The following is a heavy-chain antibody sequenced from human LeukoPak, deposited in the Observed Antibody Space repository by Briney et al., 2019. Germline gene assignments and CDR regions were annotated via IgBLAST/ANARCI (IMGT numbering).Heavy chain of an antibody. D-gene: IGHD5-24*01. V-gene: IGHV1-18*01. CDR1: GYTFTSYG. Sequence: ASVKVSCKASGYTFTSYGISWVRQAPGQGLEWMGWISTYNGNTNYAQNLQGRVTMTTDTSTSTAYMELRSLRSDDTAVYYCARVRRRDGYNRPLDYWGQGTLVTVSS. CDR2: ISTYNGNT. J-gene: IGHJ4*02. CDR3: ARVRRRDGYNRPLDY.